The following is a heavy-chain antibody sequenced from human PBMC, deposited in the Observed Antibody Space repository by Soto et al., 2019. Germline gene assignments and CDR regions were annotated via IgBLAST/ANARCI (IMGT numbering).Heavy chain of an antibody. J-gene: IGHJ5*02. CDR2: IYYSGST. CDR1: GGSISSYY. CDR3: ARDGSRQQRGWFDP. Sequence: SETLSLTCTVSGGSISSYYWSWIRQPPGKGLEWIGYIYYSGSTNYSPSLKSRVTISVDTSKNQFSLKLSSVTAADTAVYYCARDGSRQQRGWFDPWGQGTLVTVSS. D-gene: IGHD6-13*01. V-gene: IGHV4-59*01.